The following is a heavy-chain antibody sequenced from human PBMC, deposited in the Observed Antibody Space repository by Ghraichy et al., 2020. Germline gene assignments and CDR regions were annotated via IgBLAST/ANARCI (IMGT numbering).Heavy chain of an antibody. Sequence: GGSLRLSCAASGFTFSSYSMNWVRQAPGKGLEWVSSISSSSSYIYYADSVKGRFTISRDNAKNSLYLQMNSLRAEDTAVYYCARDSSIVGAPYYYGMDVWGQGTTVTVSS. CDR1: GFTFSSYS. CDR3: ARDSSIVGAPYYYGMDV. CDR2: ISSSSSYI. J-gene: IGHJ6*02. V-gene: IGHV3-21*01. D-gene: IGHD1-26*01.